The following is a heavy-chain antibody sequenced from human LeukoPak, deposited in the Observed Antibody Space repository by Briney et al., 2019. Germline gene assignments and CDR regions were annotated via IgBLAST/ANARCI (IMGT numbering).Heavy chain of an antibody. CDR3: AGGIAAAAPFDY. V-gene: IGHV4-61*02. Sequence: PSQTLSLTCTVSGGSISSGIYYWSWIRQPAGKGLEWIGRIYSIGSTNYNPSLKSRVSISVDTSKNQFSLKLSSVTAADTAVYYCAGGIAAAAPFDYWGQGTLVTVSS. CDR1: GGSISSGIYY. CDR2: IYSIGST. J-gene: IGHJ4*02. D-gene: IGHD6-13*01.